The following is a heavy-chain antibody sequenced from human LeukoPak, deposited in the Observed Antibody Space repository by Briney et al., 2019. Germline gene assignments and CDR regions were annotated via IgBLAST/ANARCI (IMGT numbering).Heavy chain of an antibody. D-gene: IGHD2-21*02. CDR2: ISSSSSYI. CDR1: GFTFSSCS. J-gene: IGHJ4*02. V-gene: IGHV3-21*01. Sequence: GGSLRLSCAASGFTFSSCSMNWVRQAPGKGLEWVSSISSSSSYIYYADSVKGRFTISRDNAKNSLYLQMNSLRAEDTAVYYCVRVVTATQPYWGQGTLVTVSS. CDR3: VRVVTATQPY.